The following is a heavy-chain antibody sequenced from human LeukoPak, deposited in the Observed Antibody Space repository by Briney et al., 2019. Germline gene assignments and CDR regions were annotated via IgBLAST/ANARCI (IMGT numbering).Heavy chain of an antibody. CDR3: ARDPARGYSYGALY. V-gene: IGHV3-48*01. CDR2: ISSSSGTI. D-gene: IGHD5-18*01. J-gene: IGHJ4*02. CDR1: GFTFSSYS. Sequence: GGSLRLSCAASGFTFSSYSMNWVRQAPGKGLEWVSYISSSSGTIYYADSVKGRLTISRDNAKNSLYLQMNSLRAEDTAVYYCARDPARGYSYGALYWGQGTLVTVSS.